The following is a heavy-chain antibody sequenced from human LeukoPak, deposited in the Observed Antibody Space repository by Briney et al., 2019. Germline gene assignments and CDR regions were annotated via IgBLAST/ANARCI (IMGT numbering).Heavy chain of an antibody. CDR3: ARRMTTIDPFDY. V-gene: IGHV4-59*12. D-gene: IGHD4-11*01. Sequence: SETLSLTCTVSGGSISNYYWSWIRQPPGKGLEWIGYIYYSGSTNYNPSLKSRVTISVDTSKNQFSLKLSSVTAADTAVYYCARRMTTIDPFDYWGQGTLVTVSS. CDR1: GGSISNYY. J-gene: IGHJ4*02. CDR2: IYYSGST.